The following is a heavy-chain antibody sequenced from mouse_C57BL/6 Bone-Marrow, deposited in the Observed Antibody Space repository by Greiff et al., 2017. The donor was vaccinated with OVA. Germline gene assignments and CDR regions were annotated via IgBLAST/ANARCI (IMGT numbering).Heavy chain of an antibody. CDR1: GYTFTSYW. CDR2: IDPSDSGT. D-gene: IGHD3-2*02. Sequence: QVQLQQPGAELVRPGSSVKLSCKASGYTFTSYWMHWVKQRPIQGLEWIGNIDPSDSGTNYNQKFKDKATLTVDKSSSTAYMQLSSLTSEDSAVYYCARAGTSAQATAYWGQGTLVTVSA. CDR3: ARAGTSAQATAY. V-gene: IGHV1-52*01. J-gene: IGHJ3*01.